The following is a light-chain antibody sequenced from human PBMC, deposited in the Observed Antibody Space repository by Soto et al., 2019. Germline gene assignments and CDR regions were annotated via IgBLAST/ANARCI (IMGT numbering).Light chain of an antibody. Sequence: EIVLTQSPATLSLSPGERATLSCRASQSVGSYLAWYQQKPGQAPRLLIYDASNRATGIPARFSGSGSGTDFTLTISSLEPEDFAVYYCQQRSNWLLTFGGGTQVEIK. CDR3: QQRSNWLLT. J-gene: IGKJ4*01. CDR1: QSVGSY. V-gene: IGKV3-11*01. CDR2: DAS.